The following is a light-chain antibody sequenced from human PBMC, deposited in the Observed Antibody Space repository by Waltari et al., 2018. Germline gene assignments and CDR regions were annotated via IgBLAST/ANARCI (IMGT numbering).Light chain of an antibody. CDR2: AAS. V-gene: IGKV1-6*02. J-gene: IGKJ4*01. Sequence: AIQMTQSPSSLSASVGGRDPIPCRASRDIRHDVGWYQLKPGKAPKLLIYAASSLESGVPSRFSGSGSGTDFTLTISNLQPEDYATYYCLQDYLYPLTFGGGTKVEIK. CDR1: RDIRHD. CDR3: LQDYLYPLT.